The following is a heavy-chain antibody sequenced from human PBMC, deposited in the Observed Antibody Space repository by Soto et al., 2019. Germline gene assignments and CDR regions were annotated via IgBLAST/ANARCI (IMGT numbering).Heavy chain of an antibody. D-gene: IGHD3-22*01. CDR1: GGSFSGHY. Sequence: SETLSLTCAVYGGSFSGHYWSWIRQSPGKGLEWIGEINHSGSTNQNPSLKSRVTISVDTSKNQFSLKLKSVTAADTAVYYCARGITMILVVQGDAPDKYYFDSWGQGTQVTV. J-gene: IGHJ4*02. CDR2: INHSGST. V-gene: IGHV4-34*01. CDR3: ARGITMILVVQGDAPDKYYFDS.